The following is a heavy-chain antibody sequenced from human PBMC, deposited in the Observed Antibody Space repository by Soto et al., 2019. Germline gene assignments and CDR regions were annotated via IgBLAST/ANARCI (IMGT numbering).Heavy chain of an antibody. Sequence: QVQLVQSGAEVKKPGASVKVSCKASGYTFTSYGISWVRQAPGQGLEWMGWISAYNGNTNYAQKLQGRVTMTTDTSTSTAYRELRSLRSDDTAGYYCARDLRYGIAAAGTEGFDPWGQGTLVTVSS. CDR2: ISAYNGNT. D-gene: IGHD6-13*01. CDR1: GYTFTSYG. CDR3: ARDLRYGIAAAGTEGFDP. V-gene: IGHV1-18*01. J-gene: IGHJ5*02.